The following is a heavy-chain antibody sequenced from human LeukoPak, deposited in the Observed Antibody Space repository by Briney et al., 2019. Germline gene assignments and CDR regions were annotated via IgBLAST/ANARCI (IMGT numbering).Heavy chain of an antibody. J-gene: IGHJ5*02. CDR1: GGSFSGYY. CDR2: INHSGST. D-gene: IGHD5-24*01. Sequence: SETLSLTCAVYGGSFSGYYWSWIRQPPGKGLEWIGEINHSGSTNYNPSLKSRVTISVDTSKNQFSLKLSSVTAADTAVYYCARDVRWEGVSTQFDPWGQGTLVTVSS. V-gene: IGHV4-34*01. CDR3: ARDVRWEGVSTQFDP.